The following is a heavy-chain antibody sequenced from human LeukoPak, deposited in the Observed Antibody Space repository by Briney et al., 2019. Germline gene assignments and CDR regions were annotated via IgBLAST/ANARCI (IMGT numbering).Heavy chain of an antibody. D-gene: IGHD3-10*01. Sequence: SETLSLTCTVSGGSIISYYWSWIRQPPGKGLEWIGYIHYSGSTNYNPSLKSRVTISVDTSKNQFSLYLSSVTAADTAVYYCARLGTMVRGFIYYYFDYWGQGTLVTVSS. CDR2: IHYSGST. V-gene: IGHV4-59*08. J-gene: IGHJ4*02. CDR3: ARLGTMVRGFIYYYFDY. CDR1: GGSIISYY.